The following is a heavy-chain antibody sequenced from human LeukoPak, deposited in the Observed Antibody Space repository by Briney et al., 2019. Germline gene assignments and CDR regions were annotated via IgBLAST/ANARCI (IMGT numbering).Heavy chain of an antibody. V-gene: IGHV3-23*01. CDR3: AKDSSSYDWGYMDV. CDR2: IGGSDGRT. D-gene: IGHD3-22*01. Sequence: GGSLRLSCAASGFTFSTYAMSWVRQAPGKGLEGVSLIGGSDGRTRYADSVKGRFTISRDSSKNTLYLEMNSLRAEDTAVYYCAKDSSSYDWGYMDVWGKGTTVTISS. J-gene: IGHJ6*03. CDR1: GFTFSTYA.